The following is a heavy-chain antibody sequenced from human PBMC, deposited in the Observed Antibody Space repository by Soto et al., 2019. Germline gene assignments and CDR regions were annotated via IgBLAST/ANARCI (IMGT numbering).Heavy chain of an antibody. V-gene: IGHV3-30-3*01. D-gene: IGHD3-22*01. Sequence: GGSLRLSCVAPGLTFSTYSLRWVRQAPRKGLDWVALISSDGTNKYYTDSVKGRFTISRDHSKNTLSLQMNSLRPEDTAMYYCVRVGPSRIEVYDSSGYFGYWGQGTPVTVSS. CDR3: VRVGPSRIEVYDSSGYFGY. CDR1: GLTFSTYS. J-gene: IGHJ4*02. CDR2: ISSDGTNK.